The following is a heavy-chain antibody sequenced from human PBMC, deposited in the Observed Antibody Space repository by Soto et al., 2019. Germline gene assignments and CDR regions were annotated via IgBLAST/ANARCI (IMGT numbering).Heavy chain of an antibody. CDR2: IYTSGST. V-gene: IGHV4-4*07. CDR3: ARACSSNSCYDVFDY. D-gene: IGHD2-2*01. Sequence: QVQLQESGPGLLKPSQTLSLTCTVSGGSISSYYWSWIRQPAGKGLEWIGRIYTSGSTNYNPSLKSRVIMSVDTSKNQFSLKLSSVTAADTAVYYCARACSSNSCYDVFDYWGQGTLVTVSS. J-gene: IGHJ4*02. CDR1: GGSISSYY.